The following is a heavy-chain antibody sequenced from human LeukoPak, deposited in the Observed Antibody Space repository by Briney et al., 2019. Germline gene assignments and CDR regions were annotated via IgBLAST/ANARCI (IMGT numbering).Heavy chain of an antibody. CDR3: AKVKEAAGVDY. J-gene: IGHJ4*02. CDR1: GFTFSSYA. V-gene: IGHV3-23*01. D-gene: IGHD6-13*01. Sequence: GPLRLPCAASGFTFSSYAMSWVRQAPGKGLEWVSTISDSGGSTKNADSVKGRFTISRDNSKNTLYLHMNSLRAEDTAVYYCAKVKEAAGVDYWGQGTLVTVSS. CDR2: ISDSGGST.